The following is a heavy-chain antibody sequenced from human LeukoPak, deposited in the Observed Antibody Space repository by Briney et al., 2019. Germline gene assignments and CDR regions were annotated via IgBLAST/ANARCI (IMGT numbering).Heavy chain of an antibody. D-gene: IGHD5-24*01. CDR2: FYASGTT. Sequence: SETLSLICTVSGGSIVSHYWNWIRQPAGRGLEWIGRFYASGTTNTSPSLKSRVTMSVDTSKNQFSLKLSSVTVADTAVYYCARGTITGGYYGMDVWGQGTTVTVSS. V-gene: IGHV4-4*07. J-gene: IGHJ6*02. CDR3: ARGTITGGYYGMDV. CDR1: GGSIVSHY.